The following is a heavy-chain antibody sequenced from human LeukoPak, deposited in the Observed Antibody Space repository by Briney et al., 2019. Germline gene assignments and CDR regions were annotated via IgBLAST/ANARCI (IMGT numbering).Heavy chain of an antibody. D-gene: IGHD3-10*01. V-gene: IGHV4-34*01. CDR1: GGSFSGYY. J-gene: IGHJ4*02. CDR2: INHSGST. CDR3: ALWFGESSFDY. Sequence: TSETLSLTCAVYGGSFSGYYWSWIRQPPGKGLEWIGEINHSGSTNYNPSLKSRVTISVDTSKNQFSLKLSSVTAADTAVYYCALWFGESSFDYWGQGTLVTVSS.